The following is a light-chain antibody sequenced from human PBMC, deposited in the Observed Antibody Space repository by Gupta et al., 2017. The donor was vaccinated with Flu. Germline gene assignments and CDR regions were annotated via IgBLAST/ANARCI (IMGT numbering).Light chain of an antibody. J-gene: IGLJ1*01. CDR3: AAWDDSLNGHV. V-gene: IGLV1-44*01. CDR1: TSNIGSTN. Sequence: RVTISCSGTTSNIGSTNVNWYQQLPGAAPKLLIYSNNHRSSGVPDRFSGSKSGTSASLAISGLQSEDEADYHCAAWDDSLNGHVFGTGTKVTVL. CDR2: SNN.